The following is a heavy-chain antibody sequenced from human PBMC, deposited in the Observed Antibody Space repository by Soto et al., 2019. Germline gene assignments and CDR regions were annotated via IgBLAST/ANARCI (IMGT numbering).Heavy chain of an antibody. J-gene: IGHJ4*03. V-gene: IGHV4-59*01. CDR1: GVPISSYF. CDR2: AYHSADT. Sequence: SETLSLTCTVSGVPISSYFWSWFRRPPRRGLVWSGGAYHSADTKYSPPSKNRPTISTDPAKKQFSLLLSSVTAADAALVYCGGSNDRGVTVDYRGQGALVTVPS. D-gene: IGHD3-10*02. CDR3: GGSNDRGVTVDY.